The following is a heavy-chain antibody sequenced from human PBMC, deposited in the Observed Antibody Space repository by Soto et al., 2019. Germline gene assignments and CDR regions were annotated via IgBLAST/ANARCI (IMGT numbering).Heavy chain of an antibody. J-gene: IGHJ3*02. CDR3: ARDLVGATDI. D-gene: IGHD1-26*01. CDR2: IYYSGST. Sequence: SSETLSLTCTVSGGSVSSGSYYWSWIRQPPGKGLEWIGYIYYSGSTNYNPSLKSRVTISVDTSKNQFSLKLSSVTAADTAVYYCARDLVGATDIWGQGTMVTVSS. V-gene: IGHV4-61*01. CDR1: GGSVSSGSYY.